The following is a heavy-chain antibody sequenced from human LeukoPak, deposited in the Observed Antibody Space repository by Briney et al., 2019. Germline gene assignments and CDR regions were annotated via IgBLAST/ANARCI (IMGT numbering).Heavy chain of an antibody. CDR1: GGSFSNYY. J-gene: IGHJ5*02. D-gene: IGHD6-19*01. Sequence: SETLSLTCVVNGGSFSNYYWTWIRQPPGKGLQWLGEINQSGTTNYNPSLKSRMRISIDTSNNQFSLRLTSATAADTAVYYCARLRDYTSGWLGQFEPWGQGTLVIVSS. CDR2: INQSGTT. V-gene: IGHV4-34*01. CDR3: ARLRDYTSGWLGQFEP.